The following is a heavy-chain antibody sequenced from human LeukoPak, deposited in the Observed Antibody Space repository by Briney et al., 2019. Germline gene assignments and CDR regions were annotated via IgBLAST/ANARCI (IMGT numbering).Heavy chain of an antibody. CDR1: GYTFTSYD. Sequence: GASVKVSCKASGYTFTSYDINWVRQATGQGLEWMGWMNPNSGNTGYAQKFQGRVTMARNTSIRTAYMELSSLRSEDTAVYYCARGGYSSSWVSGINWFDPWGQGTLVTVSS. CDR3: ARGGYSSSWVSGINWFDP. D-gene: IGHD6-13*01. CDR2: MNPNSGNT. V-gene: IGHV1-8*01. J-gene: IGHJ5*02.